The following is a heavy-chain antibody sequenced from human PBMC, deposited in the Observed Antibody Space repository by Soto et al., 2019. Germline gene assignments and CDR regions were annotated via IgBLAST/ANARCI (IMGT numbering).Heavy chain of an antibody. D-gene: IGHD2-21*02. CDR2: IYYSGRT. J-gene: IGHJ4*02. CDR3: ARDRVTTPRFYDY. CDR1: GGSVSSVTYY. Sequence: SETLSLTCTVSGGSVSSVTYYWSWIRQPPGKGLEWIGYIYYSGRTNYNPSLKSRVTISVDTSKNQFSLKLSSVTAADTAVYFCARDRVTTPRFYDYWGQGTLVTVSS. V-gene: IGHV4-61*01.